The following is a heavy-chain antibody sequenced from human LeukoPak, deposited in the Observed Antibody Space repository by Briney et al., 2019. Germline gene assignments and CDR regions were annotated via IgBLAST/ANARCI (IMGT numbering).Heavy chain of an antibody. D-gene: IGHD3-22*01. J-gene: IGHJ4*02. CDR1: GGSISSSSYY. Sequence: SETLSLTCTVSGGSISSSSYYWGWIRQPPGKGLEWIGSIYYSGSTYYNPSLKSRVTISVDTSKNQFSLKLSPVTAADTAVYYCARLGYDSSGYYLDYWGQGTLVTVSS. CDR2: IYYSGST. V-gene: IGHV4-39*01. CDR3: ARLGYDSSGYYLDY.